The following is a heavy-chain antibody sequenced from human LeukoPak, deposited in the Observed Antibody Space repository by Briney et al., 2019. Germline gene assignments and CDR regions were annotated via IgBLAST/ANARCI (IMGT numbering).Heavy chain of an antibody. J-gene: IGHJ4*02. CDR2: FDPEDGET. CDR3: ATGYSSGWQTQFFDY. Sequence: ASVKVSCKVSGYTLTELSMHWVRQAPGKGLEWMGGFDPEDGETIYAQKFQGRVTMTEDTSTDTAYMELRSLRSEDTAVYYCATGYSSGWQTQFFDYWGQGTLVTVSS. D-gene: IGHD6-19*01. CDR1: GYTLTELS. V-gene: IGHV1-24*01.